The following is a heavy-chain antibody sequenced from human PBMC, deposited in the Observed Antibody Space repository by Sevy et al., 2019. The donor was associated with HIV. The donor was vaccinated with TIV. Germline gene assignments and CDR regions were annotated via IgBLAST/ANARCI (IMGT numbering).Heavy chain of an antibody. CDR2: FYSTGST. D-gene: IGHD6-19*01. CDR3: ATPRDSGWYEGTGGYFDL. Sequence: SETLTLTCTVSGGSISSSSYFWGWIRQPPGKGLEWIGSFYSTGSTSYNPSLRSRVTVSADTSTDHFSLRLTSVIATDTAVYYCATPRDSGWYEGTGGYFDLWGRGTLVTVSS. CDR1: GGSISSSSYF. V-gene: IGHV4-39*02. J-gene: IGHJ2*01.